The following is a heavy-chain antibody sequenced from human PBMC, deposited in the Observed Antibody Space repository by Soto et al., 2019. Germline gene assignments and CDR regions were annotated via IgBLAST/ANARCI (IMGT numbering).Heavy chain of an antibody. J-gene: IGHJ3*02. V-gene: IGHV3-48*02. CDR2: ISSTTRTI. CDR1: GFTFSNCA. CDR3: ARERTYYSDSRGYFSTAGFDI. D-gene: IGHD3-22*01. Sequence: DVQLVESGGDLLQPGGSLRLSCAASGFTFSNCAMNWVRQAPGKGLEWVSYISSTTRTIYYADSVKGRFTISRDNAKNSLSLQMNSLRDEDTALYYCARERTYYSDSRGYFSTAGFDIWGQGTMVTVSS.